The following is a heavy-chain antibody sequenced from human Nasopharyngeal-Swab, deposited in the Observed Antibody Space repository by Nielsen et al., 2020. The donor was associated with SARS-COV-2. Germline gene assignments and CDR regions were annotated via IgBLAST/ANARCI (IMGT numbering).Heavy chain of an antibody. CDR2: ISSSGSTI. D-gene: IGHD6-13*01. J-gene: IGHJ4*02. CDR3: AKDADSSSWYDEPGYNFDY. V-gene: IGHV3-11*01. Sequence: GESLKISCAASGFTFSDYYMSWIRQAPGKGLEWVSYISSSGSTIYYADSVKGRFTISRDNAKNSLYLQMNSLRAEDTAVYYCAKDADSSSWYDEPGYNFDYWGQGTLVTVSS. CDR1: GFTFSDYY.